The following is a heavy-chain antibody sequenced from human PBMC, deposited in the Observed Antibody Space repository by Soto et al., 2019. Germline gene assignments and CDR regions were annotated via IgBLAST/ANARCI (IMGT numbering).Heavy chain of an antibody. D-gene: IGHD2-2*01. CDR1: GFTFSSYE. Sequence: GGSLRLSCAASGFTFSSYEMNWVRQAPGKGLEWVSYISSSGSTIYYADSVKGRFTISRDNAKNSLYLQMNSLRAEDTAVYYCAREAVPAAFYYYYGMDVWGQGTTVTVSS. V-gene: IGHV3-48*03. CDR2: ISSSGSTI. J-gene: IGHJ6*02. CDR3: AREAVPAAFYYYYGMDV.